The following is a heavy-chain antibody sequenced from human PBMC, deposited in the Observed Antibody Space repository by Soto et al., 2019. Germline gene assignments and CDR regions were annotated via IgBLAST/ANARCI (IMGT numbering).Heavy chain of an antibody. J-gene: IGHJ6*02. Sequence: SVKVSCKASGGTFSSYAISWVRQAPRQGLDWMGGIIPIFGTANYAQKFQGRVTITADESTSTAYMELSSLRSEDTAVYYCASSLAVAGTAYYYYYGMDVWGQGTTVTVSS. CDR2: IIPIFGTA. CDR1: GGTFSSYA. CDR3: ASSLAVAGTAYYYYYGMDV. V-gene: IGHV1-69*13. D-gene: IGHD6-19*01.